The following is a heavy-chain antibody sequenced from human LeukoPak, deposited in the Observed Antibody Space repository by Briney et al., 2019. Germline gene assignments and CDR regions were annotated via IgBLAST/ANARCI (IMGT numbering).Heavy chain of an antibody. CDR1: GGSISSGDYY. D-gene: IGHD3-22*01. Sequence: SETLSLTCTVSGGSISSGDYYWSWIRQPPGKGLEWIGYIYYSGSTYYNPSLKSRVTISVDTSKNQFSLKLSSVTAADTAVYYCARDTPYDSSGYSGTNWFDPWGQGTLVTVSS. V-gene: IGHV4-30-4*01. CDR3: ARDTPYDSSGYSGTNWFDP. CDR2: IYYSGST. J-gene: IGHJ5*02.